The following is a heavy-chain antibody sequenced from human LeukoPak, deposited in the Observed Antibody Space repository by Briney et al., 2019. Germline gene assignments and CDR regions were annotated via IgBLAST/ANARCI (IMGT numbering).Heavy chain of an antibody. D-gene: IGHD4-17*01. J-gene: IGHJ4*02. CDR1: GFSISRYS. CDR3: ARDDYGDSGRTKDF. Sequence: GGSLRLSCAAAGFSISRYSMNWVRQAPGKGLEWVSSIHSWSRDIDEADSVKGRFTISRDKAKKSLYLQMNGLRAEDTAVYYCARDDYGDSGRTKDFWGQGTLVTVSS. V-gene: IGHV3-21*01. CDR2: IHSWSRDI.